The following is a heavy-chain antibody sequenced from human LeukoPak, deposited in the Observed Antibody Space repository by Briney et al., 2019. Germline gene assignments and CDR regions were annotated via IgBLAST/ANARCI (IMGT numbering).Heavy chain of an antibody. D-gene: IGHD3-10*01. J-gene: IGHJ5*02. CDR3: ARGGYYGSGNDFRFDP. CDR2: IYYSGST. V-gene: IGHV4-59*01. CDR1: GGSISSYY. Sequence: SEALSLTCTVSGGSISSYYWSWIRQPPGKGLEWIGYIYYSGSTNYNPSLKSRVTISVDTSKNQFSLKLTSVTAADTAVYFCARGGYYGSGNDFRFDPWGQGTLVTVSS.